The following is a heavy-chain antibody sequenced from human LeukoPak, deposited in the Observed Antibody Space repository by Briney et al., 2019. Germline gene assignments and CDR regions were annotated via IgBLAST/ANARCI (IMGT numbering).Heavy chain of an antibody. CDR3: ARAGPMTTVTSQDY. D-gene: IGHD4-17*01. CDR2: IKQDGSEK. Sequence: GGSLRLSCAASGFTFSSYWMSWVRQAPGKGLEWVANIKQDGSEKYYVDSVKGRFTISSDNAKNSLYLQMNSLRAEDTAVYYCARAGPMTTVTSQDYWGQGTLVTVSS. CDR1: GFTFSSYW. V-gene: IGHV3-7*01. J-gene: IGHJ4*02.